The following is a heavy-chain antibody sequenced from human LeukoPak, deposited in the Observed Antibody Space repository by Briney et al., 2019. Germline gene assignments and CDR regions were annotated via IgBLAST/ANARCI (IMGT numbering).Heavy chain of an antibody. CDR1: GYSISSGYY. CDR2: IYHSGST. J-gene: IGHJ4*02. Sequence: PSETLSPTCTVSGYSISSGYYWGWIRQPPGKGLEWIGSIYHSGSTYYNPSLKSRVTISVGPSKNQFSLKLSSVTAADTAVYYCARVRYSSSWYESHYFDYWGQGTLVTVSS. CDR3: ARVRYSSSWYESHYFDY. V-gene: IGHV4-38-2*02. D-gene: IGHD6-13*01.